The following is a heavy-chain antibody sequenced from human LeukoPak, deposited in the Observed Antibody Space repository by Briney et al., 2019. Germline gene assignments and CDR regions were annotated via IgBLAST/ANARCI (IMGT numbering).Heavy chain of an antibody. D-gene: IGHD3-10*01. J-gene: IGHJ6*02. CDR1: GFTFSSYW. Sequence: GGSLRLSCAASGFTFSSYWMNWARQAPGKGLEWVASINHNGNVNYYVDSVKGRFTISRDNAKNSLYLQMNSLRAEDTAVYYCARDLLTMVRGPMDVWGQGTTVTVSS. V-gene: IGHV3-7*03. CDR2: INHNGNVN. CDR3: ARDLLTMVRGPMDV.